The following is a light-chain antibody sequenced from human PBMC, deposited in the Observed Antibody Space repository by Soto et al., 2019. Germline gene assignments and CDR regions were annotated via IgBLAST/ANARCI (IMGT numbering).Light chain of an antibody. Sequence: QSALTQPASVSGSPGQSIVISCTGSRNNIGNYNLVSWYQQHPGKAPKLIISADDNRPSGVSIRFSGSKSGYTASLTISALQAEDEADYYCCSYAGENTVVFGGGTKLTVL. J-gene: IGLJ2*01. V-gene: IGLV2-23*01. CDR2: ADD. CDR1: RNNIGNYNL. CDR3: CSYAGENTVV.